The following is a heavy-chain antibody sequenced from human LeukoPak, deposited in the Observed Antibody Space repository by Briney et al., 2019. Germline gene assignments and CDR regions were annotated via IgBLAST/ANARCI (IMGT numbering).Heavy chain of an antibody. CDR3: AKDGFAVYCGGDCYNPFDY. CDR1: EFTFSRYG. Sequence: GGSLRLSCAASEFTFSRYGMHWVRQAPGKGLEWVALIRFDGSNKYYADSVEGRFTISRDNSKNTLYLQMNSLRAEDTAVYYCAKDGFAVYCGGDCYNPFDYWGQGTLVTVSS. J-gene: IGHJ4*02. D-gene: IGHD2-21*02. V-gene: IGHV3-30*02. CDR2: IRFDGSNK.